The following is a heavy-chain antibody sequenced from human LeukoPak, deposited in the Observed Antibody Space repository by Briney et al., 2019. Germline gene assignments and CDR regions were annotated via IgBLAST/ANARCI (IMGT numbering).Heavy chain of an antibody. J-gene: IGHJ4*02. Sequence: PGGSLRLSCAASGFPFSSSVVNWVRQAPGKGLEWVSIISVSDSGTHHADSVKGRFSVSRDTSKNTVYLQMNSLKAEDTAVYYCAKVSLGGFGEPNLDYWGQGTLVTVSS. CDR3: AKVSLGGFGEPNLDY. CDR1: GFPFSSSV. CDR2: ISVSDSGT. D-gene: IGHD3-10*01. V-gene: IGHV3-23*01.